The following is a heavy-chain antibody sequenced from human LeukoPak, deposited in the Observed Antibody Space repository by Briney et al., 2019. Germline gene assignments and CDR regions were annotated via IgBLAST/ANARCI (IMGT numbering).Heavy chain of an antibody. CDR1: GGSFSGYY. CDR3: ARLPQRSDILTSYANSFDF. CDR2: INHSGST. V-gene: IGHV4-34*01. Sequence: SETLSLTCAVYGGSFSGYYWSWIRQPPGKGLEWIGEINHSGSTNYNPSLNSRVTISVDTSENRFSLKLTSVTAADTAVFYCARLPQRSDILTSYANSFDFWGQGTLVTVSS. J-gene: IGHJ4*02. D-gene: IGHD3-9*01.